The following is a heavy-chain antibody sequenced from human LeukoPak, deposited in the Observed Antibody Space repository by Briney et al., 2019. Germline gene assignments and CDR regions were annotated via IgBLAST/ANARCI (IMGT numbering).Heavy chain of an antibody. CDR2: IWYDGSNK. CDR3: ARDVLPGSSWYYFDY. D-gene: IGHD6-13*01. J-gene: IGHJ4*02. Sequence: GSLRLSCAASGFTFSSYGMHWVRQAPGKGLEWVAVIWYDGSNKYYADSVKGRFTISRDNSKNTLYLQMNSLRAEDTAVYYCARDVLPGSSWYYFDYWGQGTLVTVSS. CDR1: GFTFSSYG. V-gene: IGHV3-33*01.